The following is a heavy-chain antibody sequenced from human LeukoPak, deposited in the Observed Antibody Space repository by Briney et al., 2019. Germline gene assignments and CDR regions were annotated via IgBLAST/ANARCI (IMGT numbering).Heavy chain of an antibody. CDR3: ATYGRSRPLLPFYYYGMDV. J-gene: IGHJ6*02. CDR2: FDPEDGET. CDR1: GYTLTELS. V-gene: IGHV1-24*01. D-gene: IGHD3-22*01. Sequence: ASVKVSCKVSGYTLTELSMHWVRQAPGKGLEWMGGFDPEDGETIYAQKFRGRVTMTEDTSTDTAYMELSSLRSEDTAVYYCATYGRSRPLLPFYYYGMDVWGQGTTVTVSS.